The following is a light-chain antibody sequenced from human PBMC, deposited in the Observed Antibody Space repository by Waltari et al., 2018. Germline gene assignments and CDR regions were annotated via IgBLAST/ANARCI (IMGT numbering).Light chain of an antibody. J-gene: IGLJ1*01. CDR3: QSYDNILHGCV. V-gene: IGLV1-40*02. CDR1: NSNLGAFPE. Sequence: QSVLTQPPSVSGAPGQSVTISCSGINSNLGAFPEHWYQKSPGAAPNLLIYGSTNRPAGVPDRFSGSKSDTSASLVITGLQVEDEGDFYCQSYDNILHGCVFGTGTKVIV. CDR2: GST.